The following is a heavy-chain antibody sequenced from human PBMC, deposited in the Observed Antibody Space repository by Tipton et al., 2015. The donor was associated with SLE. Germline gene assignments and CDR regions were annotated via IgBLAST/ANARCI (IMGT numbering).Heavy chain of an antibody. J-gene: IGHJ3*01. D-gene: IGHD3-16*01. Sequence: TLSLTCAVYGGSFSGHYWSWIRQAPGKGLEWIGEVNDSGSTDYNPSLKSRLTISVDTPKNQVSLNLSSVTAADTAVYYCARDPRGDDGFDVWGQGTMVTVSS. CDR1: GGSFSGHY. V-gene: IGHV4-34*01. CDR2: VNDSGST. CDR3: ARDPRGDDGFDV.